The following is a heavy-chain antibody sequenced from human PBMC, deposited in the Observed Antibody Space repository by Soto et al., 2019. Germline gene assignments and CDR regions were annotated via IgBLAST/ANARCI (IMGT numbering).Heavy chain of an antibody. CDR1: GGSISSYY. D-gene: IGHD3-3*01. CDR3: ARLKEWLLFRWFDP. Sequence: PSETLSLTCTVSGGSISSYYWSWIRQPPGKGLEWIGYIYYSGSTNYNPSLKSRVTISVDTSKNQFSLKLSSVTAADTAVYYCARLKEWLLFRWFDPWGQGTLVTVSS. V-gene: IGHV4-59*08. J-gene: IGHJ5*02. CDR2: IYYSGST.